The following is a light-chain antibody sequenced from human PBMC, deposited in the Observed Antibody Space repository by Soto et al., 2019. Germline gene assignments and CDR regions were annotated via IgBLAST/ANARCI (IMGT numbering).Light chain of an antibody. Sequence: EIVLTQSPATLSLSPGERATLSCRASQSVSNYLGWYQQRPGQAPRLLIYDASNRATGTPARFSGSGSGTDFTLTIISLEPEDFAIYYCQQRANWPPLTFGGGTKVEMK. CDR3: QQRANWPPLT. CDR2: DAS. CDR1: QSVSNY. V-gene: IGKV3-11*01. J-gene: IGKJ4*01.